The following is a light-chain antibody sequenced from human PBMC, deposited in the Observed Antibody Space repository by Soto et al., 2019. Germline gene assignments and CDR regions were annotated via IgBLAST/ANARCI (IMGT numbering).Light chain of an antibody. J-gene: IGKJ1*01. CDR1: QNINSW. V-gene: IGKV1-5*03. Sequence: DIQMTQSPSTLSASVGDRVTITCRASQNINSWLAWYQQKPGKAPNLLIYKASSLETGVPSRFSGSGSGTEFTLTISSLQPDDFASYHCQQYKSYWTFGQGTKMDIK. CDR3: QQYKSYWT. CDR2: KAS.